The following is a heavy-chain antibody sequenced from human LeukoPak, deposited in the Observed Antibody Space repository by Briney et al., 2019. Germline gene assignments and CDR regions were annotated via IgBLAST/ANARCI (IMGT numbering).Heavy chain of an antibody. CDR2: INPSGGST. J-gene: IGHJ4*02. CDR1: GYTFTSYY. D-gene: IGHD1-26*01. Sequence: ASVKVSCTASGYTFTSYYIHWVRQAPGQGLEWMGIINPSGGSTNYAQDFQGRVTMTRDTSTSTVYMELSSLRSEDTAVYYCARRELAGSTAYFDYWGQGTLVTVSS. V-gene: IGHV1-46*01. CDR3: ARRELAGSTAYFDY.